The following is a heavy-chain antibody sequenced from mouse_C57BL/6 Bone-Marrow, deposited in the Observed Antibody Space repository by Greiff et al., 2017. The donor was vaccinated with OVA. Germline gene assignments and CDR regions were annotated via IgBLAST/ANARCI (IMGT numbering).Heavy chain of an antibody. D-gene: IGHD1-1*01. CDR2: INPSSGYT. V-gene: IGHV1-4*01. Sequence: VQLQQSGAELARPGASVKMSCKASGYTFTSYTMHWVKQRPGQGLEWIGYINPSSGYTKYNQKFKDKATLTADKSSSTAYMQLSSLTSEDSAVDYYASIYYSARRYYFDYWGQGTTLTVSS. CDR3: ASIYYSARRYYFDY. J-gene: IGHJ2*01. CDR1: GYTFTSYT.